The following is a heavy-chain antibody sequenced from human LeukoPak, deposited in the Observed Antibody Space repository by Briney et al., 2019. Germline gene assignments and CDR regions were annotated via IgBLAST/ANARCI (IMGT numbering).Heavy chain of an antibody. CDR1: GGSVNGHY. CDR2: IYYSGTT. Sequence: SETLSLTCTVSGGSVNGHYWSWIRQPPGKGLEWIGYIYYSGTTNYNPSLKSRVTMLLHTSKNQFSLKLNSVTAADTAVYFCAREITVDTAMVAAFDIWGQGTTVTVSS. CDR3: AREITVDTAMVAAFDI. V-gene: IGHV4-59*02. J-gene: IGHJ3*02. D-gene: IGHD5-18*01.